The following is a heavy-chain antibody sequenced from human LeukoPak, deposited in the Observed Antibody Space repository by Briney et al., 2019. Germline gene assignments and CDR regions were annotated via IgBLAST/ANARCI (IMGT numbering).Heavy chain of an antibody. Sequence: SETLSLTCAVSGYSISSGYYWGWIRQPPGKGLEWIGSIYHSGSTYYNPSLKSRVTISVDTSQNQFSLKLSSVTAADTAVYYCARGRIVVVVAATNPFDYWGQGTLVTVSS. CDR1: GYSISSGYY. J-gene: IGHJ4*02. D-gene: IGHD2-15*01. CDR2: IYHSGST. V-gene: IGHV4-38-2*01. CDR3: ARGRIVVVVAATNPFDY.